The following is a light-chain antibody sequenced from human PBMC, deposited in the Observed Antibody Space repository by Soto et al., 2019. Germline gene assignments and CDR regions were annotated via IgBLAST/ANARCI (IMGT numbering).Light chain of an antibody. CDR3: QQYYSYPWT. J-gene: IGKJ1*01. Sequence: RVSQSPSSFSASTGDRVTITCRASQGISSYLAWYQQKPGKAPKLLIYAASTLQSGVPSRFSGSGSGTDFTLTISCLQSEDFATYYCQQYYSYPWTFAQGTKVAIK. V-gene: IGKV1-8*01. CDR1: QGISSY. CDR2: AAS.